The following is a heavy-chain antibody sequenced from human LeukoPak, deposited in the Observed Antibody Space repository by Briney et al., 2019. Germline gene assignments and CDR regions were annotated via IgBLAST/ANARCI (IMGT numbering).Heavy chain of an antibody. V-gene: IGHV1-69*06. CDR1: GGTFSSYA. CDR2: IIPIFGTA. Sequence: SVKVSCKASGGTFSSYAISWVRQAPGQGLEWMGGIIPIFGTANYAQKFQGRVTITADKSTSTAYMELSSLRSEDTAVYYCARAGYYYDSSGYRFDYFDYWGQGTLVTVSS. J-gene: IGHJ4*02. CDR3: ARAGYYYDSSGYRFDYFDY. D-gene: IGHD3-22*01.